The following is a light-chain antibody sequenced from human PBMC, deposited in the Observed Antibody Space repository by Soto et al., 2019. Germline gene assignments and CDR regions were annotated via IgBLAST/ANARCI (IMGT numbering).Light chain of an antibody. V-gene: IGLV1-51*01. CDR2: DNH. Sequence: QSVLTQPPSASGTPGQRVTISCSGTISNIGSNPVDWYQQVPGTAPKLLVYDNHKRPSGIPDRFSGSKSGTSVTLGITGLQTGDEADYYCGTWDANLRAVVFGGGTKLTVL. CDR1: ISNIGSNP. CDR3: GTWDANLRAVV. J-gene: IGLJ2*01.